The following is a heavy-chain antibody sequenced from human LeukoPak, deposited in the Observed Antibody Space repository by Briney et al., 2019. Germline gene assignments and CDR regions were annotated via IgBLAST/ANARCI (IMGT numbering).Heavy chain of an antibody. CDR1: GFTFSSYG. V-gene: IGHV3-33*01. CDR3: ARYVEGEGFDY. D-gene: IGHD5-24*01. CDR2: IWYDGSKK. J-gene: IGHJ4*02. Sequence: AGSLTLSCAASGFTFSSYGMHWVRQAPGKGLEWVTVIWYDGSKKYYADSVKGRFTISRDNSKNTLYLQMNSLRAEDTAVYYCARYVEGEGFDYWGQGNLVTVSS.